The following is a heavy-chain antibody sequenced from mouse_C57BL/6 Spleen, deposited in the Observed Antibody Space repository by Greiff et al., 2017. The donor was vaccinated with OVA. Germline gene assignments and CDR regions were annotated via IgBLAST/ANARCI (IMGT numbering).Heavy chain of an antibody. CDR1: GYTFTSYW. CDR3: TRFMATITTVVATPYAMDY. J-gene: IGHJ4*01. V-gene: IGHV1-5*01. CDR2: IYPGNSDT. D-gene: IGHD1-1*01. Sequence: VQLQQSGTVLARPGASVKMSCKTSGYTFTSYWMHWVKQRPGQGLEWIGAIYPGNSDTSYNQKFKGKAKLTAVTSASTAYMELSSLTNEDSAVYYCTRFMATITTVVATPYAMDYWGQGTSVTVSS.